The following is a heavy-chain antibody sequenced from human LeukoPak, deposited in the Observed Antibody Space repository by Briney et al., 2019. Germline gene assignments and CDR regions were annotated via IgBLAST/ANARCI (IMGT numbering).Heavy chain of an antibody. CDR2: FDPEDGEA. D-gene: IGHD3-10*01. V-gene: IGHV1-24*01. Sequence: VASVKVSCKVSGHSLTEMAMHWVRQAPGKGLEWMGGFDPEDGEATYAQKFQGRVTLTEDTSTDTGYMELSTLRSEDTAVYYCATERSGIDAFDIWGQGTRVTVSS. CDR1: GHSLTEMA. CDR3: ATERSGIDAFDI. J-gene: IGHJ3*02.